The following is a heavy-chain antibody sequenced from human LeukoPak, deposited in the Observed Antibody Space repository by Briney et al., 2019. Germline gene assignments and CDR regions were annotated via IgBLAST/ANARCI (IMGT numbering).Heavy chain of an antibody. CDR2: IKQDGSQK. D-gene: IGHD3-10*01. CDR1: GFGFTTYW. Sequence: TGGSLRLSCAASGFGFTTYWMSWVRQAPGKGLEWVATIKQDGSQKYYVDSVKGRFTISRDNAKKSLYLQMNSLRDEDTAVYYCTRDLVNYWGQGTLVTVSS. J-gene: IGHJ4*02. CDR3: TRDLVNY. V-gene: IGHV3-7*04.